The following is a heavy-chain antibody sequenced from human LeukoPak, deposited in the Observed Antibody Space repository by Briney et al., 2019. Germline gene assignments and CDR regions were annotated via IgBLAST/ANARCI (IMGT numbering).Heavy chain of an antibody. D-gene: IGHD2-2*01. CDR3: ARDSPSSTSWGY. Sequence: GGSLRLSCTGSGFTVSSSYMSWVRRAPGKGLEWVANIKQDGSEKYYVDSVKGRFTISRDNAKNSLYLQMNSLRAEDTAVYYCARDSPSSTSWGYWGQGTLVTVSS. CDR2: IKQDGSEK. V-gene: IGHV3-7*01. CDR1: GFTVSSSY. J-gene: IGHJ4*02.